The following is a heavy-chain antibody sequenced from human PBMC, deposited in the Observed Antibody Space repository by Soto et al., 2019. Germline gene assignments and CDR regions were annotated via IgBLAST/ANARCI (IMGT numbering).Heavy chain of an antibody. CDR3: ASSLPGYDEYFQH. Sequence: LRLSCEASGFTISTLFMHCGVQEAGEELVYVVAIINNGGSTYYADSVKGRFTISRDNSKNTLYLQMNSLRAEDTAVYYCASSLPGYDEYFQH. D-gene: IGHD3-9*01. V-gene: IGHV3-64*02. CDR2: IINNGGST. CDR1: GFTISTLF. J-gene: IGHJ1*01.